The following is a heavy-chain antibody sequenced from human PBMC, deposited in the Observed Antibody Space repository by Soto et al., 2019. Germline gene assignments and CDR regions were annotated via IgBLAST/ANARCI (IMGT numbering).Heavy chain of an antibody. J-gene: IGHJ4*02. CDR2: IYYSGST. Sequence: QLQVQESGPGLVKPSETLYLSCTVSGGSISSSSYYWGWIRQPPGKGLEWIGSIYYSGSTYYNPSLKSRVTISVDTSKNQFSLKLSSVTAADTAVYYCARLGLDGAWLQYFDYWGQGTLVSVSS. V-gene: IGHV4-39*01. D-gene: IGHD5-12*01. CDR1: GGSISSSSYY. CDR3: ARLGLDGAWLQYFDY.